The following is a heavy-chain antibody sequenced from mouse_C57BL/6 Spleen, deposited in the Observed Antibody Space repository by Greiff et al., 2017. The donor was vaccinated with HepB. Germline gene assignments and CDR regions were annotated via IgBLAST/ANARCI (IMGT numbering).Heavy chain of an antibody. J-gene: IGHJ2*01. CDR1: GYAFSSYW. CDR2: IYPGDGDT. D-gene: IGHD1-1*01. Sequence: VQLQQSGAELVKPGASVKISCKASGYAFSSYWMNWVKQRPGKGLEWIGQIYPGDGDTNYNGKFKGKATLTADKSSSTAYMQLSSLTSEDSAVYFCARGCNYYGSPYCDYWGQGTTLTVSS. CDR3: ARGCNYYGSPYCDY. V-gene: IGHV1-80*01.